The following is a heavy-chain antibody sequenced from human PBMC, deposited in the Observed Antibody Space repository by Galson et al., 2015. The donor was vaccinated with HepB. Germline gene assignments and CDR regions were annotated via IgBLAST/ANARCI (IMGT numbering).Heavy chain of an antibody. D-gene: IGHD6-13*01. CDR3: ARDASIAAAGRANYYYGMDV. CDR1: GDSVSSNSAA. CDR2: TYYRFKWYN. J-gene: IGHJ6*02. Sequence: CAISGDSVSSNSAAWNWIRQSPSRGLEWLGRTYYRFKWYNDYAVSVKSRITINPDTSMNQFSLQLNSVTPEDTAVYYCARDASIAAAGRANYYYGMDVWGQGTTVTVSS. V-gene: IGHV6-1*01.